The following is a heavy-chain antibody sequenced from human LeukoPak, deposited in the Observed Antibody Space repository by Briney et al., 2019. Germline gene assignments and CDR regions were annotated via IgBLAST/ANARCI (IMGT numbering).Heavy chain of an antibody. CDR1: GGSISYYY. D-gene: IGHD6-19*01. Sequence: SETLSLTCTVSGGSISYYYWSWIRQPPGKGLELIGYIYYSGSTNYNPSLKSRVTISVDTSKNQFSLKLSSVTAADTAVYYCARRVAVAGNYYFDYWGQGTLVTVSA. V-gene: IGHV4-59*08. J-gene: IGHJ4*02. CDR3: ARRVAVAGNYYFDY. CDR2: IYYSGST.